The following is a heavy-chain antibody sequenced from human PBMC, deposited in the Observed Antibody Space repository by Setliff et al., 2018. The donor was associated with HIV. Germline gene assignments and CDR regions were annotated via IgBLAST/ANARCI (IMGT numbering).Heavy chain of an antibody. CDR1: GFTFSSSW. CDR3: ARDPAFGAFDI. Sequence: PGGSLSLSCAAAGFTFSSSWMTWVRQAPGRGLEYVAGMNRDGREKLYADSVKGRFSISRDNAKNSLYLQMSSLRTEDTAVYFCARDPAFGAFDIWGQGTMVTVSS. V-gene: IGHV3-7*04. D-gene: IGHD3-10*01. J-gene: IGHJ3*02. CDR2: MNRDGREK.